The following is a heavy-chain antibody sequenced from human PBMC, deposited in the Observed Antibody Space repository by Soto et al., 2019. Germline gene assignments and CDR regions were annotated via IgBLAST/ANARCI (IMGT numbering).Heavy chain of an antibody. CDR2: INAGNGNT. Sequence: ASVKVSCKASGYTFTSYAMHWVRQAPGQRLEWMGWINAGNGNTKYSQKFQGRVTITRDTSASTAYMELRSLRSDDTAVYYCARDRCSSTSCYPYYYYGMDVWGQGNTVTV. D-gene: IGHD2-2*01. J-gene: IGHJ6*02. CDR3: ARDRCSSTSCYPYYYYGMDV. V-gene: IGHV1-3*01. CDR1: GYTFTSYA.